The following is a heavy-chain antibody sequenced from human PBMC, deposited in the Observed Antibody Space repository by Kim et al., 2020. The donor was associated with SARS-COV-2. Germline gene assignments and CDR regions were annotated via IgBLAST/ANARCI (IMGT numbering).Heavy chain of an antibody. CDR2: ISSGSSYI. D-gene: IGHD4-17*01. V-gene: IGHV3-21*01. CDR1: GFTFSTYT. J-gene: IGHJ4*02. Sequence: GGSLRLSCAASGFTFSTYTMNWVRQTPGKGLEWVSSISSGSSYISYADSVKGRFTISRDNAKNSLYLQMNSLRAEDTAVYYCAKTSTVTLLYYFDYWGQGTLVTVSS. CDR3: AKTSTVTLLYYFDY.